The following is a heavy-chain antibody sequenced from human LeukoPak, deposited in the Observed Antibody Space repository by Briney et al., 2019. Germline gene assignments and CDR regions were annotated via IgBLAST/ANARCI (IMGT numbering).Heavy chain of an antibody. V-gene: IGHV1-69*04. D-gene: IGHD3-16*01. CDR1: GGTFSSYT. CDR2: IIPILGIA. CDR3: AREGSGGRYYYYMDV. J-gene: IGHJ6*03. Sequence: SVKVSCKASGGTFSSYTISWVRQAPGQGLEWMGRIIPILGIANYAQKSQGRVTITADKSTSTAYMELSSLRSEDTAVYYCAREGSGGRYYYYMDVWGKGTTVTVSS.